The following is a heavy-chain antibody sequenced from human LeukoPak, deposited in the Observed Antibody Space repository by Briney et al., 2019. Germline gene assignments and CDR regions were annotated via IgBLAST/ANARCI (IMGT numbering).Heavy chain of an antibody. D-gene: IGHD3-10*01. V-gene: IGHV3-30*18. CDR3: AKVEEGYITLMSPDY. CDR2: ISYDGSNK. CDR1: GFTFSSYG. J-gene: IGHJ4*02. Sequence: GGSLRLSCAASGFTFSSYGMHWVRQAPGKGLEWVAVISYDGSNKYYADSVKGRFTISRDNSKNTLYLQMKSLRAEDTAVYYCAKVEEGYITLMSPDYWGQGTLVTVSS.